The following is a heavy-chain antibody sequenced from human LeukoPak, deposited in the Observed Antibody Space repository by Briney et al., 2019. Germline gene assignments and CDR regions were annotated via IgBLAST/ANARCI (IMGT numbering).Heavy chain of an antibody. J-gene: IGHJ4*02. CDR3: ATSRRYSGSYHWSY. V-gene: IGHV1-18*01. D-gene: IGHD1-26*01. Sequence: ASVKVSCKASGYTFTSYGISWVRQAPGQGLEWMGWISAYNGNTNYAQKLQGRVTMTTDTSTSTAYMELSSLRSEDTAVYYCATSRRYSGSYHWSYWGQGTLVTVSS. CDR2: ISAYNGNT. CDR1: GYTFTSYG.